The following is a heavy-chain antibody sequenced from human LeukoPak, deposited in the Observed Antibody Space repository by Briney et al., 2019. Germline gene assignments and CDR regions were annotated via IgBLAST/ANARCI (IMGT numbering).Heavy chain of an antibody. CDR1: GVSISSGGYY. D-gene: IGHD2-2*01. Sequence: SETLSLTCAVSGVSISSGGYYWGWIRQPPGKGLEWIGSIFYSGSTFYNPSLKSRVTISVDSSKNQFSLKLSSVTAADTAVYYCARAVPAAMILRWFDPWGQGTLVTVSS. J-gene: IGHJ5*02. CDR2: IFYSGST. V-gene: IGHV4-39*01. CDR3: ARAVPAAMILRWFDP.